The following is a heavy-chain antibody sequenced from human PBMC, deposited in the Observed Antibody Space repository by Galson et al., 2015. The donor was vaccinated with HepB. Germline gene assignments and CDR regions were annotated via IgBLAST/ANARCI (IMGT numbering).Heavy chain of an antibody. CDR3: AREREFYIDV. CDR1: GFSFSVYS. Sequence: SLRLSCAASGFSFSVYSMNWVRQAPGKGLEWISYISSSSSGIYYADSVEGRPTISRDNAKNLLYLQMNSLRAEDMAVYYCAREREFYIDVWGKGTTVTVSS. J-gene: IGHJ6*03. CDR2: ISSSSSGI. V-gene: IGHV3-48*01.